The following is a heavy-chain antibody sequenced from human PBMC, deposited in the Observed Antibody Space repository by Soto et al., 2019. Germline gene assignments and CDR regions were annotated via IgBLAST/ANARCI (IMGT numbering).Heavy chain of an antibody. Sequence: GGSLRLSCAASGFTFSSYGMHWVRQAPGKGLEWVAVISYDGSNKYYADSVKGRFTISRDNSKNTLYLQMNSLRAEDTAVYYCAKDQAMELRYYYYYGMDVWGQGTTVTVSS. D-gene: IGHD1-7*01. V-gene: IGHV3-30*18. CDR2: ISYDGSNK. CDR3: AKDQAMELRYYYYYGMDV. J-gene: IGHJ6*02. CDR1: GFTFSSYG.